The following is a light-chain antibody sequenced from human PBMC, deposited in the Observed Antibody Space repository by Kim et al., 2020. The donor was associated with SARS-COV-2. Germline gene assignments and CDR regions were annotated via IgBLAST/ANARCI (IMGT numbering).Light chain of an antibody. CDR1: QSVSSN. J-gene: IGKJ2*01. V-gene: IGKV3-15*01. CDR3: QQYNNWPPYT. Sequence: EIVMTQSPGTLSVSPGERATLSCRASQSVSSNLAWYQQKRGQAPRLLIYGASSRATGIPARFSGSGSGTEFTLTISSLQSEDFAVYYCQQYNNWPPYTFGQGTKLEI. CDR2: GAS.